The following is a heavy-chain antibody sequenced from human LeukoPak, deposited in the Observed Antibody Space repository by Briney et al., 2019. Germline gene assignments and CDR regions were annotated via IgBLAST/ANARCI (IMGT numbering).Heavy chain of an antibody. CDR1: GFTFSSYS. Sequence: GGSLRLSCAASGFTFSSYSMNWVRQAPGKGLEWVSYISSSSTTIYYADSVKGRFTISRDNAKNSLYLQMNSLRAEDTAVYYCARVPSAGYDWLSAGYWGQGTLVTVSS. CDR3: ARVPSAGYDWLSAGY. CDR2: ISSSSTTI. D-gene: IGHD3-16*01. J-gene: IGHJ4*02. V-gene: IGHV3-48*04.